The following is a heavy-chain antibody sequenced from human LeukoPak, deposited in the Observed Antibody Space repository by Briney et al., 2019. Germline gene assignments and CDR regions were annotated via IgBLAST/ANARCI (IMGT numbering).Heavy chain of an antibody. CDR2: ISYDGSNK. CDR3: ASTGRRAGTDFDY. J-gene: IGHJ4*02. V-gene: IGHV3-30*04. Sequence: PGGSLRLSWAASGFTFSSYAMHWVRQAPGKGLEWVAVISYDGSNKYYADSVKGRFTISRDNSKNTLYLQMNSLRAEDTAVYYCASTGRRAGTDFDYWGQGTLVTVSS. D-gene: IGHD6-19*01. CDR1: GFTFSSYA.